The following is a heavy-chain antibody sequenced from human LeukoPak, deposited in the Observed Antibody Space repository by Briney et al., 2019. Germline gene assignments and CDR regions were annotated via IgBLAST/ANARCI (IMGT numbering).Heavy chain of an antibody. CDR2: IKQDGSEK. J-gene: IGHJ4*02. CDR3: TRDPYYSFDY. Sequence: GGSLRLSCAASGFTFSSYSMNWVRQAPGKGLEWVANIKQDGSEKYYVASVKGRFTISRDNAKNSLYLQMNSLRAEDTAVYYCTRDPYYSFDYWGQGTLVSVSS. CDR1: GFTFSSYS. V-gene: IGHV3-7*01. D-gene: IGHD3-10*01.